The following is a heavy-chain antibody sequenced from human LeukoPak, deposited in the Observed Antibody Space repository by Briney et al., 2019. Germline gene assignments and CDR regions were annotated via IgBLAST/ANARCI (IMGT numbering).Heavy chain of an antibody. CDR3: ARYGSSGPHYYYYYMDV. D-gene: IGHD3-22*01. CDR2: ISAYNGNT. CDR1: GYTFTSYG. Sequence: GASVKVSCKASGYTFTSYGISWVRQAPGQGLEWMGWISAYNGNTNYAQKLQGRVTMTTDTSTSTAYMELRSLRSDDTAVYYCARYGSSGPHYYYYYMDVWGKGTTVTVSS. V-gene: IGHV1-18*01. J-gene: IGHJ6*03.